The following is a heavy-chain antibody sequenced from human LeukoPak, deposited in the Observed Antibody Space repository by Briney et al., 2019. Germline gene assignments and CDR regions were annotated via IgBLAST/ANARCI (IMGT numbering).Heavy chain of an antibody. J-gene: IGHJ4*02. D-gene: IGHD5-24*01. CDR1: GFTFRTYS. CDR2: VSADGRTQ. V-gene: IGHV3-30*03. Sequence: GRALRLSCAASGFTFRTYSIHWVRQAPGKGLEWVTVVSADGRTQLYSDSVKGRFTVSRDNSLNTLHLQMNSLKTEDTAVYYCAREFGHNRWYFDYWGQGALVTVSS. CDR3: AREFGHNRWYFDY.